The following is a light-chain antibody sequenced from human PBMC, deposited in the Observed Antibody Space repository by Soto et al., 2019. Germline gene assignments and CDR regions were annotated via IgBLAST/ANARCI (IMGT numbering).Light chain of an antibody. Sequence: EIVMTQSPATLSVSPGERATLSCRASQSVSSNLAWYQQKPGQAPRLLIYGASTRATGIPARFSGSGSGTEFTLTISSLQSEDFAVYYCQQYKNSYTFGQGTKLEIK. CDR3: QQYKNSYT. CDR1: QSVSSN. CDR2: GAS. J-gene: IGKJ2*01. V-gene: IGKV3-15*01.